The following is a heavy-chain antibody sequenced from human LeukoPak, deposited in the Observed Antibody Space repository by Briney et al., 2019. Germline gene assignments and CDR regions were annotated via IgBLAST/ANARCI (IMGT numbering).Heavy chain of an antibody. CDR3: ARLPAYCSSTSCYYDY. D-gene: IGHD2-2*01. J-gene: IGHJ4*02. CDR1: GFTFSSYS. Sequence: GGSLRLSCAASGFTFSSYSMNWVRQAPGKGLEWVSYISSASGSIYYADSVKGRFTISRDNAKNSLFLQMNSLGAEDTAVYYCARLPAYCSSTSCYYDYWGQGTLVTVSS. V-gene: IGHV3-48*04. CDR2: ISSASGSI.